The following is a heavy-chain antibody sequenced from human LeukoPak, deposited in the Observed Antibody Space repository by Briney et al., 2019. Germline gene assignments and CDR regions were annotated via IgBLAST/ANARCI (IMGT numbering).Heavy chain of an antibody. Sequence: GGSLRLSCAVSGISFTNVWMSWVRQAPGKGLEWVTFVRYDQSATVYADSVQGRFAISRDNSKNTVYLQMNSLRVEDTALYFCVKDQGECPGSRCYLRFLEYWGQGTLVIVSS. D-gene: IGHD3-3*01. J-gene: IGHJ4*02. CDR1: GISFTNVW. CDR2: VRYDQSAT. CDR3: VKDQGECPGSRCYLRFLEY. V-gene: IGHV3-30*02.